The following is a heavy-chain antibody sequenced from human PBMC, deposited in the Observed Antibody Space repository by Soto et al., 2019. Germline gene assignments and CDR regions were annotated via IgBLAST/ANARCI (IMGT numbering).Heavy chain of an antibody. V-gene: IGHV4-61*01. CDR2: IYYSGST. D-gene: IGHD2-2*01. J-gene: IGHJ5*02. Sequence: SETLSLTCTVSGGSVSSGSYYWSWIRQPPGKGLEWIGYIYYSGSTNYNPSLKSRVTISVDTSKNQFSLKLSSVTAADTAVYFCARAPRRYCSSTSCSAQDWFDPWGQGTLVNVSS. CDR1: GGSVSSGSYY. CDR3: ARAPRRYCSSTSCSAQDWFDP.